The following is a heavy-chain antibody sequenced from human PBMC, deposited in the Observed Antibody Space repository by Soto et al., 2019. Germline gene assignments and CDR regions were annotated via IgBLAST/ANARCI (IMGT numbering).Heavy chain of an antibody. D-gene: IGHD3-9*01. CDR1: GGSISSGDYY. Sequence: PSETLSLTCTVSGGSISSGDYYWSWIRQPPGKGLEWIGYIYYSGSTYYNPSLKSRVTISVDTSKNQFSLKLSSVTAADTAVYYCARTTKIRYFDWLLEPGTTEMYYFDYWGQGTLVTVSS. J-gene: IGHJ4*02. CDR2: IYYSGST. V-gene: IGHV4-30-4*01. CDR3: ARTTKIRYFDWLLEPGTTEMYYFDY.